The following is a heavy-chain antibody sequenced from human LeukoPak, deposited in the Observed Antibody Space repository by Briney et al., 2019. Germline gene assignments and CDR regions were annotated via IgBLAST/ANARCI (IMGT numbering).Heavy chain of an antibody. CDR2: IYSGGST. J-gene: IGHJ4*02. Sequence: GGSLRLSCAASGFTVSSNYMSWVRQAPGKGLEWVSVIYSGGSTYYADSVKGRFTISRDNSKNTLYLQMNSLRAEDTAVYYCARENHSGYDFDYWGQGTLVTVPS. V-gene: IGHV3-53*01. CDR1: GFTVSSNY. D-gene: IGHD5-12*01. CDR3: ARENHSGYDFDY.